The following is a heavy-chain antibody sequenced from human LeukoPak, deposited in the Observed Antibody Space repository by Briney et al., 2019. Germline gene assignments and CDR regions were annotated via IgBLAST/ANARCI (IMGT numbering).Heavy chain of an antibody. D-gene: IGHD3-22*01. CDR3: AREYRDYYDSSGNYLDY. CDR1: GYTFTNYY. CDR2: INPGGDNT. J-gene: IGHJ4*02. Sequence: ASVKVSYKASGYTFTNYYIHWVRQAPGQGLEWMGLINPGGDNTDYAQNFQGRVSMTTDTSTSTAYMELRSLRSDDTAVYYCAREYRDYYDSSGNYLDYWGQGTLVTVSS. V-gene: IGHV1-46*01.